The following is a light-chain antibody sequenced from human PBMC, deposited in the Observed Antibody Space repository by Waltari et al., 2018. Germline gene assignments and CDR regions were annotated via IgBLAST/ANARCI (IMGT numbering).Light chain of an antibody. CDR2: KDN. J-gene: IGLJ2*01. V-gene: IGLV3-25*03. CDR1: AWPKQD. Sequence: YELTQTPSVAVSPGQTARITCSGEAWPKQDGCWYQQKPGSAPVLVMYKDNGRPSGFAERFSGSSSGTTVTLTLSGVQAEDEADYYCQSSDRSRTYVVFGGGTTLTVL. CDR3: QSSDRSRTYVV.